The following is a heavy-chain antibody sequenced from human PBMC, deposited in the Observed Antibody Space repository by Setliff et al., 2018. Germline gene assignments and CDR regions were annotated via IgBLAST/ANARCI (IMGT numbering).Heavy chain of an antibody. Sequence: NPSETLSLTCSVSGGSISGSHYSWVWMRQPPGKRLEWIGSTYYNGTAYYNPSLQSRVAISVDTSKNYFSLDVSSVTAADTAVYYCVRESRSTWYRRDFWGQGTLVTVSS. CDR2: TYYNGTA. J-gene: IGHJ4*02. V-gene: IGHV4-39*02. D-gene: IGHD6-13*01. CDR1: GGSISGSHYS. CDR3: VRESRSTWYRRDF.